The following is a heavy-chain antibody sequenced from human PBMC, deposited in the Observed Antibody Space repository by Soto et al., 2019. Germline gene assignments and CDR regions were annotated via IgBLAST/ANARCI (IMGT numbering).Heavy chain of an antibody. Sequence: LRLSCAASGFTFTRYSMNWVRQAPGKGLEWASSISSTTNYIYYADSMKGRFTVSRDNAKNSVYLDMNSLSAEDTAVYYCTRESEDLTSNFDYWGQGTLVTVSS. V-gene: IGHV3-21*01. CDR1: GFTFTRYS. J-gene: IGHJ4*02. CDR3: TRESEDLTSNFDY. CDR2: ISSTTNYI.